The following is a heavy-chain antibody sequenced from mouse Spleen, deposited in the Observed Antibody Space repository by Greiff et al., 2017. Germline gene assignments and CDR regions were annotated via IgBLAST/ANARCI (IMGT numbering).Heavy chain of an antibody. CDR2: INPYNGGT. CDR1: GYTFTDYY. J-gene: IGHJ1*01. D-gene: IGHD1-1*01. CDR3: ARGEYYYDGSYWYFDV. V-gene: IGHV1-19*01. Sequence: EVMLVESGPVLVKPGASVKMSCKASGYTFTDYYMNWVKQSHGKSLEWIGVINPYNGGTSYNQKFKGKATLTVDKSSSTAYMELNSLTSEDSAVYYCARGEYYYDGSYWYFDVWGAGTTVTVSS.